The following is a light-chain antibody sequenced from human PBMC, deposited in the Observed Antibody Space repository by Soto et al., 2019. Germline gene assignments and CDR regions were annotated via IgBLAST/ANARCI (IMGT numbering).Light chain of an antibody. V-gene: IGKV1-5*03. Sequence: DIQMTQSPSTLSASVGDRVTITCRASQNIIKYLAWYQQKPGKAPKLLIYQTSTLESGVPSRFGGSGFGTEFTLTISSLQPDDFATYYCQHYSTYPYTFGQGSKLEIK. J-gene: IGKJ2*01. CDR3: QHYSTYPYT. CDR2: QTS. CDR1: QNIIKY.